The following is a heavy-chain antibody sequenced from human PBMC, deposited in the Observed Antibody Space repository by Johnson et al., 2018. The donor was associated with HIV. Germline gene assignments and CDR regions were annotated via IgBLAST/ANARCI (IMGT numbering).Heavy chain of an antibody. D-gene: IGHD3-22*01. CDR2: ISGSGGST. CDR1: GFAFVSYA. V-gene: IGHV3-23*04. Sequence: EVQLVESGGGLVKPGGSLSLSCPASGFAFVSYAMSWVRQAPGKGLEWVSAISGSGGSTYYADSVKGRFTISRDNSKNTLYLQMNSLRAEDTAVYYCAKSEPAMIVVFRENDAFDIWGQGTMVTVSS. CDR3: AKSEPAMIVVFRENDAFDI. J-gene: IGHJ3*02.